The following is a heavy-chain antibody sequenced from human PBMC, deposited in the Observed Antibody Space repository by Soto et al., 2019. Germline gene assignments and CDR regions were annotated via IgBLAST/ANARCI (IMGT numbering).Heavy chain of an antibody. Sequence: QVQLVESGGGVVQPGRSLRLSCAASGFIFNRFGMHWVRQAPGKGLEWVSVISYDRNNKYYADSVKGRFTISRDNSQNILYLQMNSLRLEDTALYYCAKAVDISVRGVPPSDYWGQGTLVTVSS. CDR1: GFIFNRFG. J-gene: IGHJ4*02. CDR3: AKAVDISVRGVPPSDY. V-gene: IGHV3-30*18. D-gene: IGHD3-10*02. CDR2: ISYDRNNK.